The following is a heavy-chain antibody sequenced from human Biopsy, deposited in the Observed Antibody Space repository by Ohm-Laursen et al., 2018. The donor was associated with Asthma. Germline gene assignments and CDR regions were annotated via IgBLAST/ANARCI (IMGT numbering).Heavy chain of an antibody. Sequence: SLRLSCAAPGFTFRAYSMSWVRQAPGKGLEWVSGISWNSATIGYADSVEGRFTISRDNAKNSVFLHMDSLRPEDTAFYYCAKVRSDWVITESFDYWGQGVLVTVSS. CDR3: AKVRSDWVITESFDY. J-gene: IGHJ4*02. D-gene: IGHD3-22*01. CDR1: GFTFRAYS. V-gene: IGHV3-9*01. CDR2: ISWNSATI.